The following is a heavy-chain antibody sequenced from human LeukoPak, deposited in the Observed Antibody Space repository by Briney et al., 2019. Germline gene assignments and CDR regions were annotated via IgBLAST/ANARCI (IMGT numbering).Heavy chain of an antibody. CDR2: ISSSSSYI. CDR3: ARVGRMVRGGIYYYGMDV. D-gene: IGHD3-10*01. Sequence: SGGSLRLFCAASGFTFSSYSMNWVRQATGKGLEWVSSISSSSSYIYYADSVKGRFTISRDNAKNSLYLQMNSLRAEDTAVYYCARVGRMVRGGIYYYGMDVWGQGTMVTVSS. CDR1: GFTFSSYS. J-gene: IGHJ6*02. V-gene: IGHV3-21*01.